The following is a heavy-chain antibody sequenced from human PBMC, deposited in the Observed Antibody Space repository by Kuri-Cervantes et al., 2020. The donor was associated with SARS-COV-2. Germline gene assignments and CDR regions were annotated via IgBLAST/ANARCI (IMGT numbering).Heavy chain of an antibody. Sequence: ASVKVSCKASGYTFTGYYMHWVRQAPGQGLEWMGWINPNSGGTNYAQKFQGRVTMTRDMSISTGYMELTSLISPDTAVYYCAGIRAVYGDPVVHFDFWGQGTLVTVSS. CDR2: INPNSGGT. D-gene: IGHD4-17*01. J-gene: IGHJ4*02. CDR3: AGIRAVYGDPVVHFDF. V-gene: IGHV1-2*02. CDR1: GYTFTGYY.